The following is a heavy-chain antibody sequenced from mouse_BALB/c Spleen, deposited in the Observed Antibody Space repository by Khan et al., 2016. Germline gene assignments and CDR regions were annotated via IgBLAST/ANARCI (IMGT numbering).Heavy chain of an antibody. CDR2: IWSDGST. CDR3: DRTGTDYAMDY. V-gene: IGHV2-6-1*01. CDR1: GFSITSYG. Sequence: QVQLKQSGPGLVAPSQSLSITCTISGFSITSYGVHWVRQPPGKGLEWLVVIWSDGSTTYNSALISRLSISTDDSKSQVFLTMNSLQTADTAMYXCDRTGTDYAMDYWGQGTAVTVSS. J-gene: IGHJ4*01. D-gene: IGHD4-1*01.